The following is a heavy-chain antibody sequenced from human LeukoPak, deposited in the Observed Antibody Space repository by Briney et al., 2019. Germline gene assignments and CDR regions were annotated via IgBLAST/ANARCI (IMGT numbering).Heavy chain of an antibody. V-gene: IGHV1-2*02. CDR1: GYTFTGYY. Sequence: ASVKVSCKASGYTFTGYYMHWVRQAPGQGLEWMEWINPNSGGTNYAQKFQGRVTMARDTSISTAYMELSRLRSDDTAVYYCARDSSYSYGLGGVVDYWGQGTLVTVSS. CDR2: INPNSGGT. J-gene: IGHJ4*02. D-gene: IGHD5-18*01. CDR3: ARDSSYSYGLGGVVDY.